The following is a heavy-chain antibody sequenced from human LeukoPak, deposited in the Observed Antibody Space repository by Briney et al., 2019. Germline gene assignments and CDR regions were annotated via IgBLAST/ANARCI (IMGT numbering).Heavy chain of an antibody. V-gene: IGHV4-4*07. CDR3: ARDRQWNWFDP. Sequence: SETLSLTCTVSGGSISSYYWSWIRQPAGKGLERIGRIYTSGSTNYNPSLKSRVTMSVDTSKNQFSPKLSSVTAADTAVYYCARDRQWNWFDPWGQGTLVTVSS. J-gene: IGHJ5*02. CDR2: IYTSGST. D-gene: IGHD6-19*01. CDR1: GGSISSYY.